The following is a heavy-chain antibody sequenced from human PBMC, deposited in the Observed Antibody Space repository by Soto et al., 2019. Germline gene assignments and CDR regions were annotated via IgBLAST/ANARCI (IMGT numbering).Heavy chain of an antibody. Sequence: QLQLQESGPGLVKPSETLSLTCTVSGASISTLTYNWGWIRQPPGKGLEWIGNIYYSGSPYYNPSLKSRVTISVDTSNNQFSLRLRSVTAADTALYFCARHTMTAVTTFDHWGQGTLVTVSS. V-gene: IGHV4-39*01. D-gene: IGHD4-17*01. J-gene: IGHJ4*02. CDR2: IYYSGSP. CDR1: GASISTLTYN. CDR3: ARHTMTAVTTFDH.